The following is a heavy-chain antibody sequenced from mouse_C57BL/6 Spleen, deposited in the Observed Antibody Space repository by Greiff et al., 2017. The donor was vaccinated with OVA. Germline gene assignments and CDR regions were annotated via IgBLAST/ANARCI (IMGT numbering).Heavy chain of an antibody. CDR1: GYTFTSYW. CDR3: AREGDYDGYCPFDY. CDR2: IYPGSGST. Sequence: VQLQQPGAELVKPGASVKMSCKASGYTFTSYWITWVKQRPGQGLEWIGDIYPGSGSTNYNEKFTSKATLTVDTSSSTAYMQLSSLTSEDSAVYYCAREGDYDGYCPFDYWGQGTTLTVSS. J-gene: IGHJ2*01. D-gene: IGHD2-3*01. V-gene: IGHV1-55*01.